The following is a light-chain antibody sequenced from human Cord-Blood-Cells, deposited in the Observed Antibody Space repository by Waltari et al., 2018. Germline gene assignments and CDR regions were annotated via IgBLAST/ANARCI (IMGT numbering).Light chain of an antibody. Sequence: VMTQSPLSLPVTPEEPASLSCRSRQSLLHNNGYNYLGWDQQKPGQSPQLLIHLGSNLDCGVPYRVSGSGSGTDFTLKISRVEAEDFGAYYCLQALRTPITFGQGTRLEIK. CDR1: QSLLHNNGYNY. J-gene: IGKJ5*01. V-gene: IGKV2-28*01. CDR3: LQALRTPIT. CDR2: LGS.